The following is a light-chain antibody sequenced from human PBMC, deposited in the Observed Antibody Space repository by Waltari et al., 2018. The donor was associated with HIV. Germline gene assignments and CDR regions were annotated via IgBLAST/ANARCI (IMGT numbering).Light chain of an antibody. V-gene: IGLV1-44*01. CDR1: SSTLGSNI. J-gene: IGLJ3*02. Sequence: QSVLTQPPSASGTPGQRVTISCSGGSSTLGSNIVNWYHQLPGTAPKLLFYSDNQRPSGVPDRFSASKSGTSASLAISGLQSEDEADYYCAAWDDSLNGWVFGGGTKLTVL. CDR3: AAWDDSLNGWV. CDR2: SDN.